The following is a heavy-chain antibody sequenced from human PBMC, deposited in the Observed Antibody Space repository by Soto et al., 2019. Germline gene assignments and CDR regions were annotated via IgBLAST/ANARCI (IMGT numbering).Heavy chain of an antibody. J-gene: IGHJ4*02. V-gene: IGHV3-30*03. CDR2: ISYDGSNK. Sequence: QVQLVESGGGVVQPGRSLRLSCAASGFTFSNYGMHWVRQAPGKGLEWVAIISYDGSNKYYADSVKGRFTISRDNSKNTLYLQMNSLRAEDTAVYYCARGYCSGGSCYVYDYWGQGTLVTVS. D-gene: IGHD2-15*01. CDR3: ARGYCSGGSCYVYDY. CDR1: GFTFSNYG.